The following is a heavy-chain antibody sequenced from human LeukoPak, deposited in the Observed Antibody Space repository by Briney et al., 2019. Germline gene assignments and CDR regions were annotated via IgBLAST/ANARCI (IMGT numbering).Heavy chain of an antibody. CDR2: ISAYNGNT. V-gene: IGHV1-18*01. J-gene: IGHJ4*02. D-gene: IGHD3-3*01. CDR1: GYTFTSYG. Sequence: ASVKVSCKASGYTFTSYGISWVRQAPGQGLEWMEWISAYNGNTNYAQKLQGRVTMTTDTSTSTAYMELRSLRSDDTAVYYCARVVITIFGVVIRLFDYWGQGTLVTVS. CDR3: ARVVITIFGVVIRLFDY.